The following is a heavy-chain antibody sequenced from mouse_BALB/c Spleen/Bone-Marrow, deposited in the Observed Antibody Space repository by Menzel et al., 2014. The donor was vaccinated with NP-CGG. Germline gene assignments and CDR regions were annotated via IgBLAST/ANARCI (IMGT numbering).Heavy chain of an antibody. CDR1: GFNIKDTY. Sequence: EVMLVESGAELVKPGASVKLSCTASGFNIKDTYMHWVKQRPEQGLEWIGRIDPANGNTKYDPKFQGKATITAGTSSNTAYLQLSSLTSEDTAVYYCASYYYGSAWFAYWGQGTLVTVSA. V-gene: IGHV14-3*02. D-gene: IGHD1-1*01. CDR3: ASYYYGSAWFAY. J-gene: IGHJ3*01. CDR2: IDPANGNT.